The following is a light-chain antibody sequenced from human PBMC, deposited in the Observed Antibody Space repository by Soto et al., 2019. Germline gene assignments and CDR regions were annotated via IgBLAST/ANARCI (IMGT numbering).Light chain of an antibody. CDR1: SSDVGAYNF. CDR2: EVS. Sequence: QSALTQPASVSGSPGQSITISCTGTSSDVGAYNFVSWHQQHPGKAPKLMIYEVSKRPSGVPDRFSGSKSGNTASLTVSGLQAEDEADYYCSSYAGSNTVFGGGTKLTVL. J-gene: IGLJ2*01. V-gene: IGLV2-8*01. CDR3: SSYAGSNTV.